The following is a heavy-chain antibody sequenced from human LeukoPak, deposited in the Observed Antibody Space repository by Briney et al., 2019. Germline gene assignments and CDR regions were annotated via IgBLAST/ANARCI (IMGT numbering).Heavy chain of an antibody. D-gene: IGHD3-22*01. CDR2: INPSGGST. Sequence: ASVKVSCKASGYTFTSYYMHWVRQAPGQGLEWMGIINPSGGSTSYAQKFQGRVTMTRDTSTSTVYMELSSLRSEDTAVYYCAREVLNYDSRGYYFDYWGQGTLVTVSS. CDR1: GYTFTSYY. V-gene: IGHV1-46*01. J-gene: IGHJ4*02. CDR3: AREVLNYDSRGYYFDY.